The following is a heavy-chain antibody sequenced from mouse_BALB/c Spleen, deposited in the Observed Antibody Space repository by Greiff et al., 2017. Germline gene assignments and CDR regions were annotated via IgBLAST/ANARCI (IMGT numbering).Heavy chain of an antibody. CDR2: IWGDGST. CDR1: GFSLTGYC. D-gene: IGHD1-3*01. J-gene: IGHJ4*01. CDR3: AREGEVRHYGVDY. Sequence: VQRVESGPGLVAPAQSLSITCTASGFSLTGYCVNWVRQPPGKGLEWLGMIWGDGSTDYNSALKSRLSISKDNSKSKVFLIMNSQQTDDTSRYYCAREGEVRHYGVDYWGQGTTVTVSS. V-gene: IGHV2-6-7*01.